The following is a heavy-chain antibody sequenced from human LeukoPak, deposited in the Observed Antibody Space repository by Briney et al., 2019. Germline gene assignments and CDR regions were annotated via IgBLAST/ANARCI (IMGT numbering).Heavy chain of an antibody. D-gene: IGHD6-6*01. V-gene: IGHV4-34*01. CDR3: ARDEEYSSSGGLFDY. CDR1: GGSFSGYY. J-gene: IGHJ4*02. Sequence: SETLSLTCAVYGGSFSGYYWSWIRQPPGKGLEWIGEINHSGSTNYNPSLKSRVTISVDTSKNQFSLKLSSVTAADTAVYYCARDEEYSSSGGLFDYWGQGTLVTVSS. CDR2: INHSGST.